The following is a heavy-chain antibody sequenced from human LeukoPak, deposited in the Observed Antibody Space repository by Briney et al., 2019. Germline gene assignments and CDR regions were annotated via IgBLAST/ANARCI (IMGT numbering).Heavy chain of an antibody. V-gene: IGHV4-39*07. CDR2: IYYSGST. Sequence: PSETLSLTCTVSGGSISSSSYYWGWIRQPPGKGLEWIGSIYYSGSTYYNPSLKSRVTISVDTSKNQFSLKLSSVTAADTAVYYCARDRPILSYSSPPFDYWGQGTLVTVSS. D-gene: IGHD6-19*01. CDR3: ARDRPILSYSSPPFDY. J-gene: IGHJ4*02. CDR1: GGSISSSSYY.